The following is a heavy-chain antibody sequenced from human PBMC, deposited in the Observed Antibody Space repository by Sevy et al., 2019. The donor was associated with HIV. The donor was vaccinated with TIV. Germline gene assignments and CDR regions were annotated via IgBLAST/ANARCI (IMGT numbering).Heavy chain of an antibody. CDR3: AQEVFGRFDS. D-gene: IGHD3-16*01. J-gene: IGHJ4*02. Sequence: GGLRLSCAASGFTFSADWMNWVRQAPGKGLEWVANIKSDGSDKHYVDSVEGRFTISRDNAKNSLYLQMNSLRVEDTAVYYCAQEVFGRFDSWGQGTLVTVSS. CDR2: IKSDGSDK. CDR1: GFTFSADW. V-gene: IGHV3-7*01.